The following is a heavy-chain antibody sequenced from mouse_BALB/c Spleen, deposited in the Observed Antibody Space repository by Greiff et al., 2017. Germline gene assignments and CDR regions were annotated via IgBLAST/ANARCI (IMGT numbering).Heavy chain of an antibody. D-gene: IGHD2-14*01. CDR3: ASYYRYDDYYAMDY. Sequence: VQRVESGPGLVQPSQSLSITCTVSGFSLTSYGVHWVRQSPGKGLEWLGVIWSGGSTDYNAAFISRLSISKDNSKSQVFFKMNSLQANDTAIYYCASYYRYDDYYAMDYWGQGTSVTVSS. V-gene: IGHV2-2*02. CDR2: IWSGGST. CDR1: GFSLTSYG. J-gene: IGHJ4*01.